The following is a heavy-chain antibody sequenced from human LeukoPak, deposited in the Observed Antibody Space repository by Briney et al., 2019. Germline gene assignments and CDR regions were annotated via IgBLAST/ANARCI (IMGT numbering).Heavy chain of an antibody. D-gene: IGHD3-10*01. CDR1: GGSISSGGYS. CDR2: IYHSGST. CDR3: ARARGEVTMVRGVINPYYYYGMDV. Sequence: PSETLSLTCAVSGGSISSGGYSWSWIRQPPGKGLEWIGYIYHSGSTYYNPSLKSRVTISVDRSKNQFSLKLSSVTAADTAVYYCARARGEVTMVRGVINPYYYYGMDVWGQGTTVTVSS. V-gene: IGHV4-30-2*01. J-gene: IGHJ6*02.